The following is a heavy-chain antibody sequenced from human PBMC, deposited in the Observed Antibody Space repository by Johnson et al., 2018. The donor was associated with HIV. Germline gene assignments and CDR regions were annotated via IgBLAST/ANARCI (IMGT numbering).Heavy chain of an antibody. CDR1: EFSVSGNY. CDR3: ARDPELDYFDNRAFDS. V-gene: IGHV3-7*01. Sequence: EVQLVESGGGLVRPGGSLRLSCAASEFSVSGNYMTWVRQAPGKGLEWVANIKQDGSERYYVDSVKGRFTISRDNAKNSLSLQMDSLRAEDTAVYYCARDPELDYFDNRAFDSWGQGTMVTVSS. CDR2: IKQDGSER. D-gene: IGHD3-22*01. J-gene: IGHJ3*02.